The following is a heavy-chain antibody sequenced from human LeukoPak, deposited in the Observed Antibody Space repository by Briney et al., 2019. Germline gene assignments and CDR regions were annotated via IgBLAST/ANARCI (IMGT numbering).Heavy chain of an antibody. J-gene: IGHJ3*02. D-gene: IGHD3-16*01. CDR1: GFTFSNYG. Sequence: GGSLRLSCAASGFTFSNYGMSWVRQAPGKGLEWVSDISGSGGSTYYADSVEGRFTISRDNSKNTLYLQMNSLRAEDTAVYYCAKSIRGLPGAFDIWGQGTMVTVSS. CDR3: AKSIRGLPGAFDI. CDR2: ISGSGGST. V-gene: IGHV3-23*01.